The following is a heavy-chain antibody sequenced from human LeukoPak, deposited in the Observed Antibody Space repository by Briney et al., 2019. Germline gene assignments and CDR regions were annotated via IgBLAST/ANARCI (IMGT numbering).Heavy chain of an antibody. V-gene: IGHV3-21*01. J-gene: IGHJ4*02. CDR2: ISSSGSYI. D-gene: IGHD6-19*01. CDR3: ASGQWLVPPDDY. CDR1: GFTFSSNS. Sequence: GSLRLSCAASGFTFSSNSMNWVRQAPGKGLEWVSSISSSGSYIYYADSVKGRFTISRDNAKNSLHLQMNSLRAEDTAVYYCASGQWLVPPDDYWGQGTLVTVPS.